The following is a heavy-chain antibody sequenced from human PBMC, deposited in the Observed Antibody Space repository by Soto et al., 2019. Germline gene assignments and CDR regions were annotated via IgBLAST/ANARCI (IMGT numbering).Heavy chain of an antibody. D-gene: IGHD4-17*01. Sequence: PSETLSLSCSVSGGSISSADHYWTWIRQPPGRGLAWLGYISHSGNPHYNPSLKSRITISIDTSTNRFSLNLNSVTAADTAIYLFARLRWETEKNYFDPWGQGVLVTVSS. CDR1: GGSISSADHY. V-gene: IGHV4-30-4*01. CDR3: ARLRWETEKNYFDP. J-gene: IGHJ5*02. CDR2: ISHSGNP.